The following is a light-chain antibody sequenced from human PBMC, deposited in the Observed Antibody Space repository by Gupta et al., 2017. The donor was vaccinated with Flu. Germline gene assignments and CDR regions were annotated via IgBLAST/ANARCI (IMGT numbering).Light chain of an antibody. V-gene: IGKV4-1*01. J-gene: IGKJ2*01. CDR2: WAS. CDR3: QQYDSSPRT. CDR1: LSCWASQNNNSC. Sequence: ETATTNDKAILSCWASQNNNSCLAWYQQKPGQPPKLLIYWASTRESGVPARFSGSGSGTDFTLTISSLQAEDVAVYYCQQYDSSPRTFGQGTKVEIK.